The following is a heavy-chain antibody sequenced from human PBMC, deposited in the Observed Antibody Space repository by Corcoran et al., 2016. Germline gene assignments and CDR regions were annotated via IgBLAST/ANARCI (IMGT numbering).Heavy chain of an antibody. CDR1: GGSFSGYY. CDR3: ARGHRYCSSTSCYVWFDP. J-gene: IGHJ5*02. CDR2: INHSGST. D-gene: IGHD2-2*01. Sequence: QVQLQQWGAGLLKPSETLSLTCAVYGGSFSGYYWSWIRQPPGKGLEWIGEINHSGSTNYNPSPKRRVTISVDTSKNQFSLKLSSVPAADQAVYYCARGHRYCSSTSCYVWFDPWGQGTLVTVSS. V-gene: IGHV4-34*01.